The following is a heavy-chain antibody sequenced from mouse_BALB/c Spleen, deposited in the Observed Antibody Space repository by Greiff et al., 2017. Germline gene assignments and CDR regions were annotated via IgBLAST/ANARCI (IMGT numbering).Heavy chain of an antibody. J-gene: IGHJ4*01. Sequence: VMLVESGPGLVAPSQSLSITCTVSGFSLTSYGVHWVRQPPGKGLEWLGVIWAGGSTNYNSALMSRLSISKDNSKSQVFLKMNSLQTDDTAMYYCARGYYDYDGYAMDYWGQGTSVTVSS. CDR2: IWAGGST. V-gene: IGHV2-9*02. CDR3: ARGYYDYDGYAMDY. D-gene: IGHD2-4*01. CDR1: GFSLTSYG.